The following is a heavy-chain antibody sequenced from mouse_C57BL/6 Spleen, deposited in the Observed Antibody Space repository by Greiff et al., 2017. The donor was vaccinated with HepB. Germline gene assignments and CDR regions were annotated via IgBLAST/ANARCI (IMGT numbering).Heavy chain of an antibody. CDR2: IDPSDSYT. J-gene: IGHJ3*01. V-gene: IGHV1-50*01. Sequence: QVHVKQPGAELVKPGASVKLSCKASGYTFTSYWMQWVKQRPGQGLEWIGEIDPSDSYTNYNQKFKGKATLTVDTSSSTAYMQLSSLTSEDSAVYYCARGRAYWGQGTLVTVSA. CDR3: ARGRAY. CDR1: GYTFTSYW.